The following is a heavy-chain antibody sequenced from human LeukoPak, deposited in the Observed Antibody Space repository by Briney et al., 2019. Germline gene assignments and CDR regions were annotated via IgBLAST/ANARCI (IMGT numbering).Heavy chain of an antibody. Sequence: SETLSLTCTVSGGSISSYYWSWIRQPPGKGLEWIGYIYYSGSTNYNPSLKSRVTISVDTSKNQFSLKLSSVTAADTAAYYCARYTTPTLFDYWGQGTLVTVSS. J-gene: IGHJ4*02. CDR3: ARYTTPTLFDY. V-gene: IGHV4-59*01. CDR2: IYYSGST. CDR1: GGSISSYY. D-gene: IGHD1-1*01.